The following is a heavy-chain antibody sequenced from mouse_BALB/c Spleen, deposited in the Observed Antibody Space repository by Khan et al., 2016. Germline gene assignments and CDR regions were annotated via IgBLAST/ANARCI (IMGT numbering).Heavy chain of an antibody. Sequence: VQLKQSGAELVKPGASVKLSCTASGFNIKDTYMHWVKQRPEQGLEWIGRIDPANGNTKYDPKFQGKATITADTSSNTAYLQLSSLTSEDTAVDYCARGDPYYAMDYWGQGTSVTVAS. CDR2: IDPANGNT. D-gene: IGHD3-3*01. J-gene: IGHJ4*01. CDR1: GFNIKDTY. CDR3: ARGDPYYAMDY. V-gene: IGHV14-3*02.